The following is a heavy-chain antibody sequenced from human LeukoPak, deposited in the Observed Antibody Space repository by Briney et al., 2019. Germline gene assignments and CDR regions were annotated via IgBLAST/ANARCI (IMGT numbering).Heavy chain of an antibody. D-gene: IGHD1-7*01. J-gene: IGHJ4*02. CDR1: GGSISSGDYY. Sequence: SETLSLTCTVSGGSISSGDYYWSWIRQPPGKGLEWIGYIYYSGSTYYNPSLKSRVTISVDTSKNQFSLKLSSVTAADTAVYYCGRAELGGVYFDFWGQGTLVTVSS. CDR2: IYYSGST. CDR3: GRAELGGVYFDF. V-gene: IGHV4-30-4*01.